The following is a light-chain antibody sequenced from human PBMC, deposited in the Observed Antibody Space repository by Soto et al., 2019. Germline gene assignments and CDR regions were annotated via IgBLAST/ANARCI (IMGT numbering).Light chain of an antibody. CDR3: QKYNSAPFT. J-gene: IGKJ3*01. V-gene: IGKV1-27*01. CDR2: GAS. Sequence: DIQMTQSPSSLSASVGDRVTITCRASQDISNFLVWFQQKPGKVPYLLIYGASTLQSGVPSRFSGSGSGTDFTLTISSLQPEDVATYFCQKYNSAPFTFGPGTTVDIK. CDR1: QDISNF.